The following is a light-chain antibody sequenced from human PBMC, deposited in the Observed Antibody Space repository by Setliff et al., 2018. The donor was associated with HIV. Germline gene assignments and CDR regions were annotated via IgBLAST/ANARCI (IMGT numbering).Light chain of an antibody. CDR3: SSYTGSDTFDV. J-gene: IGLJ1*01. CDR2: EVK. Sequence: QSVLTQPASVSGSPGQAITISCTGNNSDIGTYDLVSWYQQHPGRAPKLTIFEVKRRPSGVSNRFSGSKSGNTASLTISGLQAEDEATYFCSSYTGSDTFDVFGTGTKGTVL. V-gene: IGLV2-23*02. CDR1: NSDIGTYDL.